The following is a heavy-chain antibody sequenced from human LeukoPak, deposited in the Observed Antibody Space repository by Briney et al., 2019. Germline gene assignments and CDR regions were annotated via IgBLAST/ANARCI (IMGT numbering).Heavy chain of an antibody. J-gene: IGHJ4*02. D-gene: IGHD6-19*01. CDR3: ARALPCSSGWYDY. CDR1: GGTFSSYA. CDR2: IIPIFGTA. Sequence: SVKVSCKASGGTFSSYAISWVRQAPGQGLEWMGGIIPIFGTANYAQKSQGRVTITADDSTSTAYMELSSLRSEDTAVYYCARALPCSSGWYDYWGQGTLVTVSS. V-gene: IGHV1-69*13.